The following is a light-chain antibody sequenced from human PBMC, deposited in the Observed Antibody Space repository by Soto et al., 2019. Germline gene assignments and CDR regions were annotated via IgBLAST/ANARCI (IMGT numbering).Light chain of an antibody. CDR3: SSYTTTNSWV. CDR2: EVN. J-gene: IGLJ3*02. CDR1: GGDFGSSTY. V-gene: IGLV2-14*01. Sequence: QSALIQPASVSGSPGQSLIISCTGTGGDFGSSTYVSWYQQHSDKAPKVVIYEVNKRPSGVSSRFSGAKSGSTASLTISGLQGDDEATYFCSSYTTTNSWVFGGRTKLTVL.